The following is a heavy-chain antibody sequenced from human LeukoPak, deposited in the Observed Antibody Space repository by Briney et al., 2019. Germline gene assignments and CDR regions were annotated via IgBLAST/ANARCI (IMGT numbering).Heavy chain of an antibody. CDR3: ARVSGYDWESFYDY. CDR2: IYPSGIT. CDR1: GGSISSGSYY. V-gene: IGHV4-61*02. D-gene: IGHD5-12*01. J-gene: IGHJ4*02. Sequence: SETLSLTCTVSGGSISSGSYYWSWIRQPAGKGLEWIERIYPSGITDYNPSLKSRVTISVVTSKNQFSLKLSSVTAADTAVYYCARVSGYDWESFYDYWGQGTLVTVSS.